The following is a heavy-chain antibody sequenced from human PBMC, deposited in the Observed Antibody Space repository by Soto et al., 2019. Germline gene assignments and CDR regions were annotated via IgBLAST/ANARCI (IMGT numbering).Heavy chain of an antibody. V-gene: IGHV3-30*03. CDR3: AYVLLRHGRANGRDL. Sequence: GGSLRLSCAASGFTFSTYGMHWVRQAPGKGLEWVAVISYDGSNKYYADSVKGRFTISRDNSKNTLYLQMNSLRPEDTAVYYCAYVLLRHGRANGRDLWGQGTPVTVSS. J-gene: IGHJ6*02. D-gene: IGHD3-10*02. CDR2: ISYDGSNK. CDR1: GFTFSTYG.